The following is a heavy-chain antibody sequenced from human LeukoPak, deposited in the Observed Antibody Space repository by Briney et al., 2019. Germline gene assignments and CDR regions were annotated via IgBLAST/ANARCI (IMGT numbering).Heavy chain of an antibody. CDR3: ARVAVAYFDY. CDR1: GFTVSSTH. J-gene: IGHJ4*02. CDR2: IYSGGAA. D-gene: IGHD6-19*01. V-gene: IGHV3-66*01. Sequence: GGSPRLSCAASGFTVSSTHMGWVRQAPGKGLEWVSVIYSGGAAYYPDSVKGRFTISRDLSKNTLYLQMNDLRAEDTAVYYCARVAVAYFDYWGQGTLVTVSS.